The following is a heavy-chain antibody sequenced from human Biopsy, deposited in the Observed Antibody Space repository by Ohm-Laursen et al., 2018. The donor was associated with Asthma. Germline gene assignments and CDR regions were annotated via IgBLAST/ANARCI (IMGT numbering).Heavy chain of an antibody. CDR3: AKDRGGTWYGFDY. Sequence: GSLTLSCASSGSTFPAHGRGWVRQAPGKGPEWGSTISGNSGITYYADSVKGRFSISRDKSQNTLYLHMDSLSAEDSAVDYFAKDRGGTWYGFDYWGQGTLVTVSS. CDR2: ISGNSGIT. D-gene: IGHD6-13*01. J-gene: IGHJ4*02. V-gene: IGHV3-23*01. CDR1: GSTFPAHG.